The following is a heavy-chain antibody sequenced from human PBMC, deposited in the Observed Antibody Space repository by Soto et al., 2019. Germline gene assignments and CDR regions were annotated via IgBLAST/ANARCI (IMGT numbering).Heavy chain of an antibody. CDR2: INHSGST. CDR1: SGSISSSNW. CDR3: ARAWYDYIWGSYRKLLDAFDI. J-gene: IGHJ3*02. Sequence: SETLSLTCAVSSGSISSSNWWSWVRQPPGKGLEWIGEINHSGSTNYNPSLKSRVTISVDTSKNQFSLKLSSVTAADTAVYYCARAWYDYIWGSYRKLLDAFDIWGQGTMVTVSS. V-gene: IGHV4-4*02. D-gene: IGHD3-16*02.